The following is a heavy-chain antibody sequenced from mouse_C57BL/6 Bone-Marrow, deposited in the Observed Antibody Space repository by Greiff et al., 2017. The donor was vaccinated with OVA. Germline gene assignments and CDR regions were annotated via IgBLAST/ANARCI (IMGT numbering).Heavy chain of an antibody. J-gene: IGHJ2*01. CDR2: IYPRDGST. Sequence: VMLVESDAELVKPGASVKISCKVSGYTFTDHTIHWMKQRPEQGLEWIGYIYPRDGSTKYNEKFKGTATLTADKSSSTAYMQLSSLTSEDSAVYFCGRRKIYYYGLDYWGQGTTLTVSS. D-gene: IGHD1-1*01. CDR1: GYTFTDHT. V-gene: IGHV1-78*01. CDR3: GRRKIYYYGLDY.